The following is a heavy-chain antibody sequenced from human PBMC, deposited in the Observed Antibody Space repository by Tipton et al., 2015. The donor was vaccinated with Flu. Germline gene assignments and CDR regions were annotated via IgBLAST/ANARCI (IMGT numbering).Heavy chain of an antibody. CDR3: AKAGIVGATDYFDY. V-gene: IGHV3-30*18. Sequence: SLRLSCAASGFTFSSYGMHWVRQAPGKGLEWVAVISYDGSNKYYADSVKGRFTISRDNSKNTLYLQMNSLRAEDTAVYYCAKAGIVGATDYFDYWGQGTLVTVSS. CDR1: GFTFSSYG. J-gene: IGHJ4*02. D-gene: IGHD1-26*01. CDR2: ISYDGSNK.